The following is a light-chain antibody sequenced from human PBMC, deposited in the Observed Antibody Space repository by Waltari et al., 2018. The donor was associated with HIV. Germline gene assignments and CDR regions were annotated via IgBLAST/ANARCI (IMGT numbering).Light chain of an antibody. Sequence: QSALTQPASVSGSPGQSITMSCTGTSSDVGGYNYVSWYQQNPGKAPKLMIYDVSKRPSGVSNRFSGSKSGNTASLTISGLQAEDEADYYCSSYTRRDTWVFGGGTQLTVL. CDR1: SSDVGGYNY. V-gene: IGLV2-14*01. CDR2: DVS. J-gene: IGLJ3*02. CDR3: SSYTRRDTWV.